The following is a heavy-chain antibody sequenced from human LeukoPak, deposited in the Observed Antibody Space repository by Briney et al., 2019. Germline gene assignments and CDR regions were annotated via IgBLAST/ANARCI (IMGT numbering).Heavy chain of an antibody. J-gene: IGHJ4*02. V-gene: IGHV4-4*07. D-gene: IGHD3-10*01. CDR3: ARGGENYYGSGSTPTFDY. CDR1: GGSISSYY. Sequence: SETLSLTCTVSGGSISSYYWSWIRQPAGKGLEWIGRIYTSGSTNYNPSLKSRVTISVDTSKNQFSLKLSSVTAADTAVYYCARGGENYYGSGSTPTFDYWGQGTLVTVSS. CDR2: IYTSGST.